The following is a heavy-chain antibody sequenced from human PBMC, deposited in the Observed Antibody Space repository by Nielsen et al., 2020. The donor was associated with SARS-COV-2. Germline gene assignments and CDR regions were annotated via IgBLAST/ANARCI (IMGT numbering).Heavy chain of an antibody. V-gene: IGHV3-48*02. J-gene: IGHJ4*02. D-gene: IGHD2-2*01. CDR3: ARDFLPDIVVVPAAIAGYPFDY. Sequence: VRQAPGKGLEWVSTIGGSGSRTSYADSVKGRFTISRDNAKNSLYLQMNSLRDEDTAVYYCARDFLPDIVVVPAAIAGYPFDYWGQGTLVTVSS. CDR2: IGGSGSRT.